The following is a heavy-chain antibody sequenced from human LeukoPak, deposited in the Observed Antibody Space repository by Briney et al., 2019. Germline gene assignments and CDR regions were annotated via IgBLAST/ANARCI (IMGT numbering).Heavy chain of an antibody. CDR2: IYTSGST. D-gene: IGHD1-26*01. V-gene: IGHV4-4*07. CDR3: ARQIVGATEYYYYSYMDV. Sequence: SETLSLTCTVSGGSISSYYWSWIRQPAGKGLEWIGRIYTSGSTSYNPSLKSRVTMSVDTSKNQFSLNLSSVTAADTAVYYCARQIVGATEYYYYSYMDVWGKGTTVTISS. CDR1: GGSISSYY. J-gene: IGHJ6*03.